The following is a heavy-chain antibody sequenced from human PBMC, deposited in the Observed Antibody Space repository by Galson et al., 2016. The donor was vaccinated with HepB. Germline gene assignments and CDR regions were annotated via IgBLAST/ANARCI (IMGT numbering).Heavy chain of an antibody. J-gene: IGHJ6*04. CDR2: IWYDGSNR. V-gene: IGHV3-33*01. Sequence: SLRLSCAASGFSFNTYGMHWVRQAPGLGLEWVAVIWYDGSNRYYADSVRGRCSISRDNSKNTVYLQINSLRAEDTGVYYCARNQVRCRVTKGGMDVWGKGTTVSVSS. D-gene: IGHD2-21*02. CDR1: GFSFNTYG. CDR3: ARNQVRCRVTKGGMDV.